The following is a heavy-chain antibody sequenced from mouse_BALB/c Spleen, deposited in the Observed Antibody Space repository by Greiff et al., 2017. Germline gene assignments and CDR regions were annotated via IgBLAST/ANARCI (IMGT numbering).Heavy chain of an antibody. D-gene: IGHD1-1*01. V-gene: IGHV5-6-3*01. J-gene: IGHJ4*01. CDR3: ARPYGSSYLYAMDY. Sequence: EVKLVESGGGLVQPGGSLKLSCAASGFTFSSYGMSWVRQTPDKRLELVATINSNGGSTYYPDSVKGRFTISRDNAKNTLYLQMSSLKSEDTAMYYCARPYGSSYLYAMDYWGQGTSVTVSS. CDR1: GFTFSSYG. CDR2: INSNGGST.